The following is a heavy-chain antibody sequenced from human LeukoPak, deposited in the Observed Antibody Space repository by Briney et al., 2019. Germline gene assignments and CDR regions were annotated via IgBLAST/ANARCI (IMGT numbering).Heavy chain of an antibody. J-gene: IGHJ6*04. V-gene: IGHV3-11*06. Sequence: PGGSLRLSCAASGFTFSDYYMSWIRQAPGKGLGWVSYISSSSSYTNYADSVKGRFTISRDNAKNSLYLQMNSLRAEDTAAYYCARDPYYYGSGRYYYGMDVWGKGTTVTVSS. D-gene: IGHD3-10*01. CDR2: ISSSSSYT. CDR1: GFTFSDYY. CDR3: ARDPYYYGSGRYYYGMDV.